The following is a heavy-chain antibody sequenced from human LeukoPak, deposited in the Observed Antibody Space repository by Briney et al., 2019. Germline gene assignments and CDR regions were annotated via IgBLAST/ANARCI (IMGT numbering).Heavy chain of an antibody. Sequence: GGSLRLSCAASGFTFNNYWMSWVRQAPGKGLEWVANIKGDGSETSYVTSVRGRFTISRDNAKNSLYLQMNSLRAEDTAVYYCARATVVGAATCFDYWGQGTLVTVSS. CDR1: GFTFNNYW. CDR2: IKGDGSET. J-gene: IGHJ4*02. CDR3: ARATVVGAATCFDY. D-gene: IGHD2-15*01. V-gene: IGHV3-7*01.